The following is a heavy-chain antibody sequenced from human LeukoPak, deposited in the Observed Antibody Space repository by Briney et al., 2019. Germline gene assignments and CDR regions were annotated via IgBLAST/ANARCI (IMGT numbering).Heavy chain of an antibody. V-gene: IGHV1-2*02. D-gene: IGHD3-10*01. Sequence: ASVKVSCKASGYTFTGYYMHWVRQAPGQGLEWMRWINPNSGGTNYAQKFQGRVTMTRDTSISTAYMELSRLRSDDTAVYYCARDLRVWFGETPDDYWGQGTLVTVSS. J-gene: IGHJ4*02. CDR3: ARDLRVWFGETPDDY. CDR2: INPNSGGT. CDR1: GYTFTGYY.